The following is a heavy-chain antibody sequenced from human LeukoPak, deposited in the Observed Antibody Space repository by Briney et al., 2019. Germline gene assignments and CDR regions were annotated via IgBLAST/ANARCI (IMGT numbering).Heavy chain of an antibody. J-gene: IGHJ5*02. Sequence: SETMSLTCTVSGCSISSYYWSWIRQPPGKGLEWIGYIYYSGSTNYNPSLKSRVTISVDKSKNQFSLKLSSVTAADTAVYYWARVGYYGSGLGWFDPWGQGTLVTVSS. CDR2: IYYSGST. CDR3: ARVGYYGSGLGWFDP. V-gene: IGHV4-59*01. D-gene: IGHD3-10*01. CDR1: GCSISSYY.